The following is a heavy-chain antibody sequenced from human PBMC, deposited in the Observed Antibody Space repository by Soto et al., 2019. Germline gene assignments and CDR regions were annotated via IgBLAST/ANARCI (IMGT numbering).Heavy chain of an antibody. J-gene: IGHJ6*02. D-gene: IGHD3-16*01. CDR2: INPRGVGT. Sequence: ASVKVSCKTSGYTFSSYYIHWVRQAPGQGLEWMGIINPRGVGTRYAQKFQDRVTMTRDTSTSTVYMELSSLRSDDTAVYYCARVPGWGKEKVSHGMDVWGQGTTVTVSS. CDR3: ARVPGWGKEKVSHGMDV. CDR1: GYTFSSYY. V-gene: IGHV1-46*01.